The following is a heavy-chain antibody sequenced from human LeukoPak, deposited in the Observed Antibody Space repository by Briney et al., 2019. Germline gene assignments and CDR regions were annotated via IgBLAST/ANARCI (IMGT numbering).Heavy chain of an antibody. D-gene: IGHD1-26*01. Sequence: GGSLRLSCAASGFTLSTYAMHWVRQAPGKGLEWVAVISYDGSNKYYADSVKGRFTISRDNSKNTLYLQMNSLRAEDTAVYYCARGVGSGSRLRAGDYWGQGTLVTVSS. CDR3: ARGVGSGSRLRAGDY. CDR1: GFTLSTYA. CDR2: ISYDGSNK. J-gene: IGHJ4*02. V-gene: IGHV3-30*14.